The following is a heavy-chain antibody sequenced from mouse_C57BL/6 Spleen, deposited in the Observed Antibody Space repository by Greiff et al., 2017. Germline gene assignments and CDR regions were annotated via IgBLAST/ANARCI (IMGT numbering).Heavy chain of an antibody. CDR2: INPNNGGT. CDR3: ARYGGSSSFYAMDY. J-gene: IGHJ4*01. V-gene: IGHV1-22*01. CDR1: GYTFTDYN. D-gene: IGHD1-1*01. Sequence: EVQRVESGPELVKPGASVKMSCKASGYTFTDYNMHWVKQSHGKSLEWIGYINPNNGGTSYNQKFKGKATLTVNKSSSTAYMELRSLTSEDSAVYYCARYGGSSSFYAMDYWGQGTSVTVSS.